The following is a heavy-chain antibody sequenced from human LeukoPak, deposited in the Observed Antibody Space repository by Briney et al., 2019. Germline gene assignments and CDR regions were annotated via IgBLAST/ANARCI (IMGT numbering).Heavy chain of an antibody. CDR1: GVTFSSYA. CDR2: ISYAGSNK. J-gene: IGHJ4*02. V-gene: IGHV3-30*04. CDR3: ARSYPPRYDSSGYPDY. Sequence: PGGSLRLSCAASGVTFSSYAMHWVRQAPGKGLEWVAVISYAGSNKYYADSVKGRFTISRDNAKNTLYLQMNSLRAEDTAVYYCARSYPPRYDSSGYPDYWGQGTLVTVSS. D-gene: IGHD3-22*01.